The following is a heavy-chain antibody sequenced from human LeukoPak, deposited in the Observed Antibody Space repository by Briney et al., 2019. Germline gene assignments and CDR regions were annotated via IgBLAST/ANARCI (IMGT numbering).Heavy chain of an antibody. CDR3: ARRPEYSGSYYGPPDY. D-gene: IGHD1-26*01. V-gene: IGHV3-30*04. CDR1: GFTFDDYA. CDR2: IRYDGSNK. Sequence: GGSLRLSCAASGFTFDDYAMHWVRQAPGKGLEWVAFIRYDGSNKYYADSVKGRFTISRDNAKNSLYPQMNSLRAEDTAVYYCARRPEYSGSYYGPPDYWGQGTLVTVSS. J-gene: IGHJ4*02.